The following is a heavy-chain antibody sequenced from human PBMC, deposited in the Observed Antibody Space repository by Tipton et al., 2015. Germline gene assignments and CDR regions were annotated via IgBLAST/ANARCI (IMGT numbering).Heavy chain of an antibody. Sequence: TLSLTCTVSGGSISTTNYYWSWIRQPPGKELEWIGYIYYSGSTNYNPSLKSRVTISVDTSKTQFSLKMSSVTASDTAVYYCARARGRHGGLFDSWGQGILVTVSS. J-gene: IGHJ4*02. V-gene: IGHV4-61*01. CDR3: ARARGRHGGLFDS. CDR2: IYYSGST. D-gene: IGHD4-23*01. CDR1: GGSISTTNYY.